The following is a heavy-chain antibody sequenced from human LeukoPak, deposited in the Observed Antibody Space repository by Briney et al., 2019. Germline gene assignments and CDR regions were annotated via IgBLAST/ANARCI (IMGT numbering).Heavy chain of an antibody. J-gene: IGHJ4*02. Sequence: ASVKVSCKASGYTFTSYAMHWVRQAPGQRLEWMGWINAGNGNTKYSQEFQGRVTMTTDTSTSTAYMELRSLRSDDTAVYYCARGPDIVVVVAATNFDYWGQATLVTVSS. V-gene: IGHV1-3*01. CDR1: GYTFTSYA. CDR2: INAGNGNT. CDR3: ARGPDIVVVVAATNFDY. D-gene: IGHD2-15*01.